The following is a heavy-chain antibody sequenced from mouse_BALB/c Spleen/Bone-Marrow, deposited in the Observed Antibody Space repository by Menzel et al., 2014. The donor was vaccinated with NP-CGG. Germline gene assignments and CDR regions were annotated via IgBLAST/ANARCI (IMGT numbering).Heavy chain of an antibody. J-gene: IGHJ2*01. Sequence: EVKLMESGAELVKPGASVKLSCTASGFNIKDTYMHWVKQRPEQGLEWIGRIDPANGNTKYDPKFQGKATITADTSSNTAYLQLSSLTSEDTAVYYCARYYYGFYFDYRGQGTTLTVSS. V-gene: IGHV14-3*02. D-gene: IGHD1-1*01. CDR1: GFNIKDTY. CDR3: ARYYYGFYFDY. CDR2: IDPANGNT.